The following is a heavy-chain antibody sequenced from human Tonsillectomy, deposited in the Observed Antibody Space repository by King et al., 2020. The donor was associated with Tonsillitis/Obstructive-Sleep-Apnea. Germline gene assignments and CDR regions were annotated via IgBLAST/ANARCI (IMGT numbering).Heavy chain of an antibody. Sequence: VTLKESGPALVKPTQTLTLTCTFSGFSLSTSGMCVSWIRQPPGKALEWLALIDWDDDKYYSTSLKTRLTISKDTSKNPVVLTMTNMDPVDTATYYCARTFDYDNSGYPTRKYYFDYWGRGTLVTVSS. J-gene: IGHJ4*02. CDR1: GFSLSTSGMC. CDR3: ARTFDYDNSGYPTRKYYFDY. D-gene: IGHD3-22*01. CDR2: IDWDDDK. V-gene: IGHV2-70*01.